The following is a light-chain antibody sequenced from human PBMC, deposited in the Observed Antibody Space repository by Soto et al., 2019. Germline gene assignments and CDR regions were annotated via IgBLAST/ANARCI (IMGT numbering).Light chain of an antibody. CDR3: SSYTSRSRYV. CDR2: EVT. CDR1: SSDVGKYDR. J-gene: IGLJ1*01. V-gene: IGLV2-18*02. Sequence: QSVLTQPPSVSGSPGQSVTISCTGTSSDVGKYDRVSWYQQPPGTAPKLIIYEVTNRPSGVPARFSGSKSGDTASLTISGLQAEDEADYYCSSYTSRSRYVFGTGTRSPS.